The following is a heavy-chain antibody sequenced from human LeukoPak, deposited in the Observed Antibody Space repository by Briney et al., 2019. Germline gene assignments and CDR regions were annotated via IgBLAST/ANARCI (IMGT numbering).Heavy chain of an antibody. CDR1: GFTVTSNY. J-gene: IGHJ4*02. D-gene: IGHD3-16*02. CDR3: ARDSFPARFDY. CDR2: IYSGGST. Sequence: GGSLRLSCAASGFTVTSNYMSWVRQAPGKGLEWVSVIYSGGSTYYADSVKGRFTISRDNSKNTLYLQMNSLRAEDTAVYYCARDSFPARFDYWGQGALVTVSS. V-gene: IGHV3-53*01.